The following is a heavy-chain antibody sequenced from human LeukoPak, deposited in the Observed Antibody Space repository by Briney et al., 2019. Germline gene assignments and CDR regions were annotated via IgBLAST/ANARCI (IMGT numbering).Heavy chain of an antibody. V-gene: IGHV3-7*01. CDR3: ARARKWLGVSNWFDP. CDR1: GFIFSDYW. CDR2: IKYDGSEK. J-gene: IGHJ5*02. D-gene: IGHD3-22*01. Sequence: PGGSLRLSCEASGFIFSDYWMTWVRQAPGKGLEWVANIKYDGSEKYCVDSLKGRFTIARDNAKNSLYMEMNRLRAEDTAIYYCARARKWLGVSNWFDPWGQGTLVTVSS.